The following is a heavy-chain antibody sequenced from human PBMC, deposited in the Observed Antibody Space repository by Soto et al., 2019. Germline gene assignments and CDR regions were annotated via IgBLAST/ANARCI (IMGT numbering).Heavy chain of an antibody. D-gene: IGHD3-10*01. V-gene: IGHV3-7*01. J-gene: IGHJ4*01. Sequence: EVQLVESGGGLVQPGGSLRLSCAASGFTFGSYWMSWVRQAPGKGREWLATIKMDASEKKYVDSVKGRFTMSRDNANNTLYLQMDSLRAEDTAVYYCARASGYGSGASVNHYIDYWGHGTLVTVSS. CDR1: GFTFGSYW. CDR3: ARASGYGSGASVNHYIDY. CDR2: IKMDASEK.